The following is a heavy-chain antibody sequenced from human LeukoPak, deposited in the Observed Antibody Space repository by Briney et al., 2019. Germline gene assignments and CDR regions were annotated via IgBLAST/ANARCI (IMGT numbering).Heavy chain of an antibody. Sequence: ASVKVSCKASGYTFTSYAMNWVRQAPGQGLEWMGWINTNAGNPTYAQGFTGRLVFSLDTSVSTAYLQISSLKAEDTAVYYCARAENVGCSSTSCYGRSFYYYYGMDVWGQGTTVTVSS. V-gene: IGHV7-4-1*02. D-gene: IGHD2-2*01. CDR3: ARAENVGCSSTSCYGRSFYYYYGMDV. CDR1: GYTFTSYA. CDR2: INTNAGNP. J-gene: IGHJ6*02.